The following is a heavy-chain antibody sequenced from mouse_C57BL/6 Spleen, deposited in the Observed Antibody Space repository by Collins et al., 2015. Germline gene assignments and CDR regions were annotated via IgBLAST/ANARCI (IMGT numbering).Heavy chain of an antibody. Sequence: GLEWIGRIDPEDGDTEYAPKFQGKATMTADTSSNTAYLQLSSLTSEDTAVYYCTTKYYSNSLYFDYWGQGTTLTVSS. V-gene: IGHV14-1*01. J-gene: IGHJ2*01. D-gene: IGHD2-5*01. CDR2: IDPEDGDT. CDR3: TTKYYSNSLYFDY.